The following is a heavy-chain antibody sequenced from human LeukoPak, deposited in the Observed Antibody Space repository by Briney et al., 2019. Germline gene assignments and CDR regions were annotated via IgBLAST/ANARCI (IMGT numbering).Heavy chain of an antibody. Sequence: SVKLSCKASGGTFSSYAISWVRHAPAQGLEWMGGIIPIFGTANYAQKFQGRVTITADESTSTAYMELSSLRSEDTGVYYCARGPLMTISWDYYYYYMDVWGKGTTVAISS. V-gene: IGHV1-69*13. D-gene: IGHD3-9*01. CDR2: IIPIFGTA. CDR3: ARGPLMTISWDYYYYYMDV. CDR1: GGTFSSYA. J-gene: IGHJ6*03.